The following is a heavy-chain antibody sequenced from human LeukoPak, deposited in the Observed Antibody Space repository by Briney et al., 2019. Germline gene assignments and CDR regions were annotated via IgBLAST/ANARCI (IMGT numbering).Heavy chain of an antibody. CDR3: ARDRDWAFDY. CDR1: GFTFSTYS. V-gene: IGHV3-48*02. D-gene: IGHD2-21*02. CDR2: ISGGSSAT. J-gene: IGHJ4*02. Sequence: GGSLRLSCAASGFTFSTYSMNWVRQTPGKGLEWVSHISGGSSATVYADSVKGRFTISRDNAKDSMYLHMNGLRDEDTAVYYCARDRDWAFDYWGQGTLLTVSS.